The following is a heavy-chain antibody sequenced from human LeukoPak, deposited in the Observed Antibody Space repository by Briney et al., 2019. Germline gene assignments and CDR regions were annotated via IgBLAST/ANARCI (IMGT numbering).Heavy chain of an antibody. J-gene: IGHJ4*02. Sequence: PSETLSLTCTVSGYSISSGYYLGWIRQPPGKGLEWIGSIYSSGSTYYNPSLKSRVTISLDTSQNQFSLRLSSVTAADTAVYYCARSKYQLLSEGDYWGQGTLVTVSS. CDR2: IYSSGST. CDR3: ARSKYQLLSEGDY. CDR1: GYSISSGYY. V-gene: IGHV4-38-2*02. D-gene: IGHD2-2*01.